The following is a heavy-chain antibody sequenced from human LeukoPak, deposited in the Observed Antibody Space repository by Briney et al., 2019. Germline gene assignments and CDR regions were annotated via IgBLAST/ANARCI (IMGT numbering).Heavy chain of an antibody. CDR2: ICGSGIST. CDR1: GFTFSNFA. J-gene: IGHJ4*02. D-gene: IGHD5-12*01. V-gene: IGHV3-23*01. CDR3: AKDLRGYDMDFDY. Sequence: GGSLRLSCAASGFTFSNFAMSWVRQAPGKGLEGVSSICGSGISTYYADSLKGRFTISRDNFKNTLFLQLNSLRAEDTAVYYCAKDLRGYDMDFDYWGQGTLVTVSS.